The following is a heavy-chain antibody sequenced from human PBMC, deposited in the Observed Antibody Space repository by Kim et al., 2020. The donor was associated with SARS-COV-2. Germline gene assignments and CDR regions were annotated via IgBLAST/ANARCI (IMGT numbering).Heavy chain of an antibody. D-gene: IGHD6-19*01. CDR1: GGSISSSTYY. J-gene: IGHJ4*01. CDR3: ASVPKYSSGWHPFDY. V-gene: IGHV4-39*01. Sequence: SETLSLTCTVSGGSISSSTYYWAWIRQPPGKGLEWIGSVYYTGNTYYNASLKSRVTISVYTSKNQFSLKLSSATAADTAVFYCASVPKYSSGWHPFDYWG. CDR2: VYYTGNT.